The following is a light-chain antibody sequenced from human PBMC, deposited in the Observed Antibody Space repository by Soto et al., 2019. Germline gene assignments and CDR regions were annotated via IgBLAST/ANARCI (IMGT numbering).Light chain of an antibody. CDR2: EVS. CDR1: SSDVGNYNL. CDR3: CSYAGSSTPLI. V-gene: IGLV2-23*02. J-gene: IGLJ1*01. Sequence: QSALTQPASVSGSPGQSITISCTGTSSDVGNYNLVSWYQQHPGKAHKLMIYEVSKRPSGVSNRFSGSKSGNTASLTISGLQAEDEADYYCCSYAGSSTPLIFGTGTKVTVL.